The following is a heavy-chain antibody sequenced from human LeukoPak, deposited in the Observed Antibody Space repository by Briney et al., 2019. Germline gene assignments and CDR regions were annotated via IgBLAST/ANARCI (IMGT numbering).Heavy chain of an antibody. J-gene: IGHJ4*02. CDR1: GFTFSSYE. D-gene: IGHD3-10*01. CDR3: AKDGRDYFVSGSHYRGVPALDY. CDR2: IRYDGSIK. V-gene: IGHV3-30*02. Sequence: GGSLRLSCAASGFTFSSYEMNWVRQAPGKGLEWVTFIRYDGSIKYYADSVKGRFTISRDNSKNTLFLQMNSLRAEDTAVYYCAKDGRDYFVSGSHYRGVPALDYWGQGTLVTVSS.